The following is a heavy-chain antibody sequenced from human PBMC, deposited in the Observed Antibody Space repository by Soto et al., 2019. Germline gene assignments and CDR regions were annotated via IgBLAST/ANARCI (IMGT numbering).Heavy chain of an antibody. CDR2: INHSGST. V-gene: IGHV4-34*01. Sequence: QVQLQQWGAGLLKPLETLSLTCAINGGSFSGYYWSWIRQPPGKGLEWIGEINHSGSTNYNPSLQSRVIISLDTSKNQFSLKLSSVTAADTAVYYCARERRVVGGYSSNWYDYSYYWGQGTLVKVSA. J-gene: IGHJ4*02. D-gene: IGHD6-13*01. CDR1: GGSFSGYY. CDR3: ARERRVVGGYSSNWYDYSYY.